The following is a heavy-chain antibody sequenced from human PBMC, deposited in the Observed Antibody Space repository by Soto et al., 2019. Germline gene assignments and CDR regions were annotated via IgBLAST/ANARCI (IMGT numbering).Heavy chain of an antibody. D-gene: IGHD5-12*01. Sequence: EVQLVESGGGLVKPGGSLRLSCAASGFTFSSYSMNWVRQAPGKGLEWVSSISSSSSYIYYADSVKGRFTISRDNAKNSRYLQVTSLRAADRAVYYCARVAYSGKGHYFDYWGQGTLVTVSS. V-gene: IGHV3-21*01. J-gene: IGHJ4*02. CDR1: GFTFSSYS. CDR3: ARVAYSGKGHYFDY. CDR2: ISSSSSYI.